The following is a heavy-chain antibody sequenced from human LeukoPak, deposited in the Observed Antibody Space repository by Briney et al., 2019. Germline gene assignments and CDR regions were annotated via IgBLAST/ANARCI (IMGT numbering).Heavy chain of an antibody. D-gene: IGHD3-22*01. Sequence: PSETLSLTCTVSDGSISSYYWSWIRQPPGKGLEWIGYIYYSGSTNYNPSLKSRVTISVDTSKNQFSLKLSSVTAADTAVYYCARCDSSGHSSGAFDIWGRGTMVTVSS. CDR3: ARCDSSGHSSGAFDI. CDR2: IYYSGST. J-gene: IGHJ3*02. V-gene: IGHV4-59*12. CDR1: DGSISSYY.